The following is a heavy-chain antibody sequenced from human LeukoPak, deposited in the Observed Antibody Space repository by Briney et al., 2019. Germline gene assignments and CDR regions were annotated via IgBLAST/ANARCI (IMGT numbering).Heavy chain of an antibody. D-gene: IGHD6-13*01. CDR3: ARETTGAGTARPFDY. CDR2: INHSGST. CDR1: GGSFSGYY. V-gene: IGHV4-34*01. Sequence: SETLSLTCAVYGGSFSGYYWSWIRQPPGKGLEWIGEINHSGSTNYNPSLKSRVTISVDTSKNQFSLKLSSVTAADTAVYFCARETTGAGTARPFDYWGQGTLVTVSS. J-gene: IGHJ4*02.